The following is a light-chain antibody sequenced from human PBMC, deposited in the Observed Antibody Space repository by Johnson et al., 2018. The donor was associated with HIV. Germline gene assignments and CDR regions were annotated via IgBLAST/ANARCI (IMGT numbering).Light chain of an antibody. J-gene: IGLJ1*01. V-gene: IGLV1-51*02. Sequence: QSILTQPPSVSAAPGQMVSISCSGSSSNIGKNYVSWYQQFPGTAPKLLIHENKKRPSGIPDRFSGSKSGTSATLDITGLQTGDEADYYCGTWDSSLGAWVVGPGTKVTVL. CDR1: SSNIGKNY. CDR2: ENK. CDR3: GTWDSSLGAWV.